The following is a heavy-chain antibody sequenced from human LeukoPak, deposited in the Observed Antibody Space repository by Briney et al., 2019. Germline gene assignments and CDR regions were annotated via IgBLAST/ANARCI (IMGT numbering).Heavy chain of an antibody. CDR3: ARWDAGWGNDY. CDR1: GFTFSSYW. CDR2: INTNTGNP. V-gene: IGHV7-4-1*02. Sequence: GGSLRLSCAASGFTFSSYWMSWVRQAPGKGLEWMGWINTNTGNPTYAQGFTGRFVFSLDTSVSTAYLQISSLKAEDTAVYYCARWDAGWGNDYWGQGTLVTVSS. D-gene: IGHD3-16*01. J-gene: IGHJ4*02.